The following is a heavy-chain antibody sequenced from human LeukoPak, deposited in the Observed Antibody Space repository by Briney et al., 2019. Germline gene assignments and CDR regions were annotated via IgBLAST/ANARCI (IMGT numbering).Heavy chain of an antibody. V-gene: IGHV1-2*02. CDR2: INPNSGGT. CDR3: ARESPYSSSWSHAFDI. D-gene: IGHD6-13*01. J-gene: IGHJ3*02. CDR1: GYTFTGYY. Sequence: ASVKVSCKASGYTFTGYYMHWVRQAPGQGLEWMGWINPNSGGTNYAQKFQGRVTMTRDTSISTAYMELSRLRSDDTAVYYCARESPYSSSWSHAFDIWGQGTMVTVSS.